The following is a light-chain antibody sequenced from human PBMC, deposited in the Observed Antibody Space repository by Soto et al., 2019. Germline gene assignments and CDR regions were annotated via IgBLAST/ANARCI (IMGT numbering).Light chain of an antibody. Sequence: QSVLTQSPSVSAAPVQKVTISCSGSSSNIVNNYVSWYQQLPGTAPKLLIYDNNKRPSGIPDRFSGSKSGTSGTLDITGLQTGDDADYYCATWDGSLPGEVFGGGTKLTVL. CDR3: ATWDGSLPGEV. CDR1: SSNIVNNY. CDR2: DNN. J-gene: IGLJ2*01. V-gene: IGLV1-51*01.